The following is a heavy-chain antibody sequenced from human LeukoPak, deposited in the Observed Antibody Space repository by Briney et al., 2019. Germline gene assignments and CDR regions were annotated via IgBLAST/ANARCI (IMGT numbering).Heavy chain of an antibody. CDR2: ISSSGSTI. J-gene: IGHJ4*02. CDR3: ARDRDSGWYYY. Sequence: PGGSLRLSCAASGFTFSSYEMNWVRQAPGKGLEWVSYISSSGSTIYYADSVKGRFTISRDNAKNSLYLQMNSLRAEDTAVYYCARDRDSGWYYYWGQGTLVTVSS. V-gene: IGHV3-48*03. D-gene: IGHD6-19*01. CDR1: GFTFSSYE.